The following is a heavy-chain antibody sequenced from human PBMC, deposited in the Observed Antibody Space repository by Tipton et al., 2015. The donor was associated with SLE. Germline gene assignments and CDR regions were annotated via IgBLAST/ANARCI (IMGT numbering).Heavy chain of an antibody. J-gene: IGHJ4*02. CDR3: ARFDVLLWFRGFDY. CDR2: IYYSGST. V-gene: IGHV4-31*03. CDR1: GGSISSSGYH. Sequence: TLSLTCTVSGGSISSSGYHWSWIRQHPGKGLEWIGYIYYSGSTYYNPSLKSRVTISVDTSKNQFSLKLSSVTAADTAVYYCARFDVLLWFRGFDYWGQGTLVTVSS. D-gene: IGHD3-10*01.